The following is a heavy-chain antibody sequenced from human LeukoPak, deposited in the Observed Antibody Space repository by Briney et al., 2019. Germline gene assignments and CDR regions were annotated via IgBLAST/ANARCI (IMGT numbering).Heavy chain of an antibody. CDR2: IWYDGSNE. CDR3: VRVLTVTFDS. D-gene: IGHD4-17*01. CDR1: GFTFKDYA. J-gene: IGHJ4*02. Sequence: QPGRSLRLSCAASGFTFKDYAMHWVRQAPGKGLEWVALIWYDGSNEYYADSVKGRFTISRDNSKNTMYLQMNSLRDEDTAVYYCVRVLTVTFDSWGQGTLVTVSS. V-gene: IGHV3-33*01.